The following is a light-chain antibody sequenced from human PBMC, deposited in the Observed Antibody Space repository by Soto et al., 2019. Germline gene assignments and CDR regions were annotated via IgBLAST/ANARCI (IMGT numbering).Light chain of an antibody. CDR1: QSVSSY. J-gene: IGKJ2*01. CDR2: GAS. Sequence: EIVLTQSPATLSLSPGERATLSCRASQSVSSYLAWYHHKPGQAPSLLIYGASNRATDIPARFSGCGSGTDFTLTISSLESGYSAIYYWQHRDKWTRTFGQGTKLEIK. V-gene: IGKV3-11*01. CDR3: QHRDKWTRT.